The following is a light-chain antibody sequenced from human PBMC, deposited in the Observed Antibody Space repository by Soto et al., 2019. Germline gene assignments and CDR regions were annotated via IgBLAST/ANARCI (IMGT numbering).Light chain of an antibody. V-gene: IGKV3-15*01. CDR3: QQYNNWPLT. J-gene: IGKJ1*01. CDR2: GAS. Sequence: EIVMTQSPATLSVSPGERATLSCRASQSVSSNLAWYQKKPGQAPRLLIYGASTRSTGIPARFSGSGSGTGFTLTFSNLQSEDFAVYYWQQYNNWPLTFGQGTKVEIK. CDR1: QSVSSN.